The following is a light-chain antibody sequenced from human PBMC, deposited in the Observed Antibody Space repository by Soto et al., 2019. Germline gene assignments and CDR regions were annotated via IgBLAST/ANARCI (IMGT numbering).Light chain of an antibody. Sequence: DIQMTQSPSTLSSSIGDRVTITCRASQSISDWLAWHQQKPGKAPKLLIYAASSLQSGVPSRFSGSGSGTDFTLTISSLQPEDFATYYCQQYNNYPRTFGQGTKVDIK. J-gene: IGKJ1*01. CDR3: QQYNNYPRT. V-gene: IGKV1-5*01. CDR1: QSISDW. CDR2: AAS.